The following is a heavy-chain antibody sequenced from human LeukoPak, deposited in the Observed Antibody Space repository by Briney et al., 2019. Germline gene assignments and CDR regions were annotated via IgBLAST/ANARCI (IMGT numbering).Heavy chain of an antibody. CDR3: AKDLKAYGGNSGDY. V-gene: IGHV3-30*02. J-gene: IGHJ4*02. CDR2: IRYDGSNK. CDR1: GFTFSSYG. Sequence: PGGSLRLSCAASGFTFSSYGMHWVRQAPGKGLEWVAFIRYDGSNKYYADSVKGRFTISRDNSKNTLYLQMNSLRAEDTAVYYCAKDLKAYGGNSGDYWGQGTLVTVSS. D-gene: IGHD4-23*01.